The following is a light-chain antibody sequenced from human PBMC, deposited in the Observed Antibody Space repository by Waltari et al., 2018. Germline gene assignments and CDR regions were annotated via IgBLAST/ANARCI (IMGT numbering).Light chain of an antibody. CDR2: AAS. Sequence: LSCSASQSVSRTLAWYQQKPGQAPSLLIYAASTRATGIPDRFSGSGSGTDFSLTISRLEPEDFAVYYCQHYVRLPATFGQGTKVEIK. J-gene: IGKJ1*01. CDR3: QHYVRLPAT. CDR1: QSVSRT. V-gene: IGKV3-20*01.